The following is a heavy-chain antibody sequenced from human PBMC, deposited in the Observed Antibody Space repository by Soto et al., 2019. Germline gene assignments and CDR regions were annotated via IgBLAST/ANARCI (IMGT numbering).Heavy chain of an antibody. CDR1: GFIFSNAW. J-gene: IGHJ4*02. V-gene: IGHV3-15*07. CDR3: TTIVYGDFWWKNRNRDY. CDR2: IKSKADGGTT. D-gene: IGHD4-17*01. Sequence: EVPLVESGGGLVKPGGSLRLSCAASGFIFSNAWMNWVRQAPGKGLEWVGRIKSKADGGTTDYAAPVKGRFTISRDDATNTLSLKMISLKTEDTAVYYCTTIVYGDFWWKNRNRDYWGQGSLVTASS.